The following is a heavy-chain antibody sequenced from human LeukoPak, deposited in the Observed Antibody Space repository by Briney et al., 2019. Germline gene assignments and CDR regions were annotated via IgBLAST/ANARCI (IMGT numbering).Heavy chain of an antibody. J-gene: IGHJ5*02. CDR2: IYPGDSDT. D-gene: IGHD2-15*01. CDR3: ARHHCGGGSCYVNWFDP. Sequence: PGESLKISCKGSGYSFTSYWIGWVRQMPGKGLEWMGIIYPGDSDTGYSPSFQGQVTISADKSISTAYLQWSSLKASDTAMYCCARHHCGGGSCYVNWFDPWGQGTLVTVSS. CDR1: GYSFTSYW. V-gene: IGHV5-51*01.